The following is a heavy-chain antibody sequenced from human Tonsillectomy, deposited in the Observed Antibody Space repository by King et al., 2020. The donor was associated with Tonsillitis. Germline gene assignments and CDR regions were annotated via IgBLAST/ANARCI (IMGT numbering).Heavy chain of an antibody. CDR3: AKGATVTSYYYFYGMDV. CDR1: GFTFSSYA. CDR2: ISGSGGST. V-gene: IGHV3-23*04. Sequence: VQLVESGGGLVQPGGSLRLSCAASGFTFSSYAMSWVRQAPGKGLEWVSSISGSGGSTFYTDSVKGRFTISRGNSKNTVYLQMNSLRAEDTARYFCAKGATVTSYYYFYGMDVWGQGSTVTVSS. J-gene: IGHJ6*02. D-gene: IGHD5-12*01.